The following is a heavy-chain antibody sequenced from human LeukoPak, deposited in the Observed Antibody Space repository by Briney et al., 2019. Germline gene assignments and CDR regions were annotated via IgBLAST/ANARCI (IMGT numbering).Heavy chain of an antibody. CDR1: GYTFTSYY. J-gene: IGHJ4*02. Sequence: ASVKVSCKASGYTFTSYYMHWVRQAPGQGLEWMGWINPNSGGTNYAQKFQGRVTMTRDTSISTAYMELSRLRSDDTAVYYCARVWSSEYYFDYWGQGTLVTVSS. V-gene: IGHV1-2*02. D-gene: IGHD6-19*01. CDR3: ARVWSSEYYFDY. CDR2: INPNSGGT.